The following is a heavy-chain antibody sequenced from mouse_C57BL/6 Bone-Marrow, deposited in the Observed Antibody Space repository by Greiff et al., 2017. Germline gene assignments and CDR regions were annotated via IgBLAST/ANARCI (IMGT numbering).Heavy chain of an antibody. Sequence: ESGPGLVKPSQSLSLTCSVTGYSITSGYYWNWIRQFPGNKLEWMGYISYDGSNNSNPSLKNRISITRDTSKNQFFLKLNSVTTEDTSTYYCARERWCAYWGQGTLVTVSA. CDR1: GYSITSGYY. V-gene: IGHV3-6*01. CDR2: ISYDGSN. CDR3: ARERWCAY. J-gene: IGHJ3*01.